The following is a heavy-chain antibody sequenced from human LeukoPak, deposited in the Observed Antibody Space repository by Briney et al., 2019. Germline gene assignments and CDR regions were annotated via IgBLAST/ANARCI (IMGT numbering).Heavy chain of an antibody. Sequence: SETLSLTCTVSGGSISSSTYYWGWIRQSPEKGLEWVGSIYYSGSTYYNPSLESRLTISVDTSKNQFSLKLRSVTAADTAVYYCARLPAGVGGGIDHWGQGTLVTVSS. J-gene: IGHJ4*02. CDR2: IYYSGST. D-gene: IGHD3-10*01. V-gene: IGHV4-39*01. CDR1: GGSISSSTYY. CDR3: ARLPAGVGGGIDH.